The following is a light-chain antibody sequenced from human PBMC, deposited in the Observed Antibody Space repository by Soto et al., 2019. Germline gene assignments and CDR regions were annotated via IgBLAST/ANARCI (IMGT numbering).Light chain of an antibody. V-gene: IGKV1-9*01. CDR3: QQLNSYPRST. J-gene: IGKJ2*01. Sequence: DIQLTQSPSFLSASVGDRVTINCRASQGISSYLAWYQQKPGKAPKLLIYAASTLQSGVPSRFSGSGSGTEFTLTISSLQPEDFATYYCQQLNSYPRSTFGQGTKLEIK. CDR1: QGISSY. CDR2: AAS.